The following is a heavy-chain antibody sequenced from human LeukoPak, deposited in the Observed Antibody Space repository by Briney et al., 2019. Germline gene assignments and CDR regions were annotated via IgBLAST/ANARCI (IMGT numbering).Heavy chain of an antibody. CDR1: GGTFSSYA. V-gene: IGHV1-69*05. J-gene: IGHJ6*03. D-gene: IGHD2-15*01. Sequence: GASVKVSCKASGGTFSSYAISWVRQAPGQGPEWMGGIIPIFGTANYAQKFQGRVTITTDESTSTAYMELSSLRSEDTAVYYCARDVLAAPYYYYYMDVWGKGTTVTVSS. CDR2: IIPIFGTA. CDR3: ARDVLAAPYYYYYMDV.